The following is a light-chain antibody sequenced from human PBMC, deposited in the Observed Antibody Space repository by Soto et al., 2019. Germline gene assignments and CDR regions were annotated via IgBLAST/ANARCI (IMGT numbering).Light chain of an antibody. CDR2: EVN. CDR3: ISYTISNTWV. J-gene: IGLJ3*02. CDR1: SSDVGNYNY. V-gene: IGLV2-14*01. Sequence: HSVLTQPASVSGSPGQSITIPCSGTSSDVGNYNYVSWYQQDPGKAPKLLIYEVNSRPSGVSHRFSGSKSGNTASLTISGLQAEDEADYYCISYTISNTWVFGGGTKLTVL.